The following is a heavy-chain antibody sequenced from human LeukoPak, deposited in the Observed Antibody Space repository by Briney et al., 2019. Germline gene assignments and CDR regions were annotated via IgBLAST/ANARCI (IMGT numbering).Heavy chain of an antibody. J-gene: IGHJ6*02. CDR3: ARALSSLWFGELLGMDV. CDR1: GFTFSSYG. CDR2: ISYDGSNK. Sequence: PGRSLRLSCAASGFTFSSYGMHWVRQAPGKGLEWVAVISYDGSNKYYADSVKGRFTISRDNSKNTLYLQMNSLRAEDTAVYYCARALSSLWFGELLGMDVWGQGTTVTVSS. V-gene: IGHV3-30*03. D-gene: IGHD3-10*01.